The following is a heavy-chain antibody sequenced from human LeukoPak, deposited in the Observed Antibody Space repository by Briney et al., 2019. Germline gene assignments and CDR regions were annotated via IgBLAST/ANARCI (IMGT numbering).Heavy chain of an antibody. J-gene: IGHJ4*02. V-gene: IGHV1-46*01. CDR3: AKAAPRSNNQLDY. CDR2: INPSGGST. D-gene: IGHD1-14*01. CDR1: GYTFTSYY. Sequence: SVKVSCKASGYTFTSYYMHWVRQAPGQGLEWMGIINPSGGSTDYAQKFQGRVTMTRDTATSTVYMELSSLRSEDTAVYYCAKAAPRSNNQLDYWGQGTLVTVSS.